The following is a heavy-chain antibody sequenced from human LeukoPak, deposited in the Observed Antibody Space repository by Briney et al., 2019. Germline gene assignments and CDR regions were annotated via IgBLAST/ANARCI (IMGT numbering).Heavy chain of an antibody. Sequence: GGSLRLSCAASGFTSSSYWMSWVRQAPGKGLEWVANIRHDGSEKYYVDSVKGQFTISRDNAKDSLYLQMNSLRVEDTAVYYCARGGSRQYNFWGQGTLVTVSS. CDR3: ARGGSRQYNF. V-gene: IGHV3-7*01. J-gene: IGHJ4*02. CDR1: GFTSSSYW. CDR2: IRHDGSEK. D-gene: IGHD5-18*01.